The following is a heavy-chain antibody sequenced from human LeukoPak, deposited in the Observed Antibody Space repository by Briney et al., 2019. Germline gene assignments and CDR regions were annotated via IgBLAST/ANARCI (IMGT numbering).Heavy chain of an antibody. Sequence: ASVKVSCKASGYTFTGYYMHWVRQAPGQGLEWMGRINPNSGGTNYAQKFQGRVTMTRDTSISTAYMELSRLRSDDTAVYYCARTLMVYAIYYMDVWGEGTTVTVSS. D-gene: IGHD2-8*01. V-gene: IGHV1-2*06. CDR3: ARTLMVYAIYYMDV. CDR1: GYTFTGYY. CDR2: INPNSGGT. J-gene: IGHJ6*03.